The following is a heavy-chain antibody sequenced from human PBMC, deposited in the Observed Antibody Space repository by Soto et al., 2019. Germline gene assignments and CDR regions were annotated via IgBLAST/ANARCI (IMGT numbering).Heavy chain of an antibody. CDR1: GYSFTSYL. Sequence: PGESLKISFKGSGYSFTSYLISWVRQMPVKGLEWMGRIDPSNSDINYSPSFQGHVTISADKSITTAYLQRRSLRASDTAMYYCAQHCRPDWYFDCWGRRTLVAVCS. J-gene: IGHJ2*01. CDR2: IDPSNSDI. V-gene: IGHV5-10-1*01. CDR3: AQHCRPDWYFDC. D-gene: IGHD2-15*01.